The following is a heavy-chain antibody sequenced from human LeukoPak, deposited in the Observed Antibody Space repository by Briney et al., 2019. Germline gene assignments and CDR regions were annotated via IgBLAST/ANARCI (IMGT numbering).Heavy chain of an antibody. CDR1: GFTFSSYA. CDR2: ISSNGGST. J-gene: IGHJ6*03. D-gene: IGHD3-10*01. CDR3: ARGRKSYGSGSYYDNYYYMDV. Sequence: GGSLRLSCVASGFTFSSYAMHWVRQAPGKGLEYVSAISSNGGSTYYANSVKGRFTISRDNSKSTLYLQMGSLRAEDMAVYYCARGRKSYGSGSYYDNYYYMDVWGKGTTVTVSS. V-gene: IGHV3-64*01.